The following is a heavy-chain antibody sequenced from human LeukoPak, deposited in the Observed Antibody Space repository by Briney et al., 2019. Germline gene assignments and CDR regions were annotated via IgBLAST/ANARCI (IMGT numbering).Heavy chain of an antibody. J-gene: IGHJ4*02. V-gene: IGHV1-69*13. D-gene: IGHD4-17*01. CDR1: GGTFSSYA. CDR2: IIPIFGTA. Sequence: SVKVSCKASGGTFSSYAISWVRQAPGQGLEWMGGIIPIFGTANYAQKFQGRVTITADEPTSTAYMELSSLRSEDTAVYYCAREVFDSTVTFDYWGQGTLVTVSS. CDR3: AREVFDSTVTFDY.